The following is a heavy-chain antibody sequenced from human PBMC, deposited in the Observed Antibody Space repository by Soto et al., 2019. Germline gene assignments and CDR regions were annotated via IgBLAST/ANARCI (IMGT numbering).Heavy chain of an antibody. D-gene: IGHD2-15*01. CDR2: TSYSGST. CDR1: GGSITSYH. CDR3: ARADVGRYCSGGSCYWDYYYGMDV. Sequence: PSETRSLTCVVSGGSITSYHWSWIRPFPRKRLEWIAYTSYSGSTNYNPSLKSRVTISVDTSKNQFSLKLSSVTAAGTAVYYCARADVGRYCSGGSCYWDYYYGMDVWGQGTTVTVSS. J-gene: IGHJ6*02. V-gene: IGHV4-59*01.